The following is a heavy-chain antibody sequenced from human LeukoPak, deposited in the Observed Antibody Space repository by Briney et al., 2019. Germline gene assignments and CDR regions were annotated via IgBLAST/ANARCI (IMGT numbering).Heavy chain of an antibody. CDR2: ISAYNGNT. Sequence: EASVKVSCTASGYTFTSYGISWVRQAPGQGLEWMGWISAYNGNTNYAQKLQGRVTMTTDTSTSTAYMELRSLRPDDTAVYYCTRTTLLGSTYFQHWGQGTLVTVSS. D-gene: IGHD1-1*01. V-gene: IGHV1-18*01. CDR3: TRTTLLGSTYFQH. CDR1: GYTFTSYG. J-gene: IGHJ1*01.